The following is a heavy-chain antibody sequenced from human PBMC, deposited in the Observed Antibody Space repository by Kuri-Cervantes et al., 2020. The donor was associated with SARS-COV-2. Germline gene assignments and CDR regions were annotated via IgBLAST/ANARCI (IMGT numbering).Heavy chain of an antibody. J-gene: IGHJ4*02. V-gene: IGHV4-34*01. CDR2: INHSGST. D-gene: IGHD3-3*01. CDR1: GGSFSGYY. CDR3: ARQRGGFLEWLLYYDY. Sequence: SQTLSLTCAVYGGSFSGYYWSWIRQPPGKGLEWIGEINHSGSTYYNPSLKSRVTISVDTSKNQFSLKLSSVTAADTAVHYCARQRGGFLEWLLYYDYWGQGTLVTVSS.